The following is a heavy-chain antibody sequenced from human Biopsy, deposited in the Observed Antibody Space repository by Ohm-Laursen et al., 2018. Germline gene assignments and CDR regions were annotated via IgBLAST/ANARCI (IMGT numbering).Heavy chain of an antibody. CDR1: RGSISGSY. CDR2: IYSSGTT. CDR3: ARDDAVTVIRGLYY. V-gene: IGHV4-59*07. J-gene: IGHJ4*02. Sequence: SDTLSLTCTVSRGSISGSYWTWIRQSPGKRLEWIGYIYSSGTTDYNPSLKSRVTISLDASKNQFSLTMRSVTAEDTAVYYCARDDAVTVIRGLYYWGQGALVTVSS. D-gene: IGHD2-21*02.